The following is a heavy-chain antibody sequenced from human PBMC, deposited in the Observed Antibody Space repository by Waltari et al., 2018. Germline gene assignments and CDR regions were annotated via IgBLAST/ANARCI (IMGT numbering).Heavy chain of an antibody. CDR2: INHSGNT. CDR3: ARGQFGAAAGTPFDY. J-gene: IGHJ4*02. CDR1: GGSFSGSY. V-gene: IGHV4-34*01. Sequence: QVQLQQWGAGLLKPSETLSLTCAVYGGSFSGSYWSWIRQPPGKGLEWIGEINHSGNTNYNPSLKSRVTISVDTSKNQFSLRLSSVTAADTAVYYCARGQFGAAAGTPFDYWGQGTLVTVSS. D-gene: IGHD6-13*01.